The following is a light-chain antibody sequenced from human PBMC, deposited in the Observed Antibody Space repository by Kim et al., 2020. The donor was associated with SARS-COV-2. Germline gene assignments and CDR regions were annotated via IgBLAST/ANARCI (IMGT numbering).Light chain of an antibody. J-gene: IGKJ1*01. CDR3: QQFSSYSWT. V-gene: IGKV1-5*01. CDR2: EAS. CDR1: QNISRW. Sequence: ASVGDRFTITCRASQNISRWLAWYQQKPQKAPKLLIYEASKLESGVPSRFSGSGSGIEFSLTISNLQPDDFATYYCQQFSSYSWTFGQGTKVDIK.